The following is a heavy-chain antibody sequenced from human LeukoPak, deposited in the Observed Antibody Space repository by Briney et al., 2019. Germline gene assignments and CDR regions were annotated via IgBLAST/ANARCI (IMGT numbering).Heavy chain of an antibody. CDR1: GYTFNNYG. CDR3: AKDWHILAGRNCFDP. CDR2: VTSYNGDT. Sequence: ASVKVSCKASGYTFNNYGISWVRQAPGQGLEWMGWVTSYNGDTNYAQKFQGRVTMSTDTSTSTAYMELRSLRFDDTAIYYCAKDWHILAGRNCFDPWGQGTLVTVSS. J-gene: IGHJ5*02. V-gene: IGHV1-18*01. D-gene: IGHD3-9*01.